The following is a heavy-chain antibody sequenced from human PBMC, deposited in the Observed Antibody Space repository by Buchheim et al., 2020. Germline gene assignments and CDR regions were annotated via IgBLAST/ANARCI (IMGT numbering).Heavy chain of an antibody. CDR1: GFTFSSYS. CDR2: ISSSSSYI. Sequence: EVQLVESGGGLVKPGGPLRLSCAASGFTFSSYSMNWVRQAPGKGLEWVSSISSSSSYIYYADSVKGRFTISRDNAKNSLYLQMNSLRAEDTAVYYCARDLYDFWSGYYLGAYYYYGMDVWGQGTT. J-gene: IGHJ6*02. CDR3: ARDLYDFWSGYYLGAYYYYGMDV. V-gene: IGHV3-21*01. D-gene: IGHD3-3*01.